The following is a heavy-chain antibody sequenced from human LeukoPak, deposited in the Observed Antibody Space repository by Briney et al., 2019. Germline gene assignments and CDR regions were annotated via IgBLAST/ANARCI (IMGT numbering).Heavy chain of an antibody. J-gene: IGHJ4*02. CDR2: TIVAESST. D-gene: IGHD3-22*01. V-gene: IGHV3-74*03. Sequence: GGSLRLSCAASGFTFSSYWMHWARQAPGKGLVWVSRTIVAESSTTYADSVKGRFTISRDDAKNTLYLQRNSLRAQYTAVYYCARAHDGSGYYLGYWGQGTLVTVSS. CDR1: GFTFSSYW. CDR3: ARAHDGSGYYLGY.